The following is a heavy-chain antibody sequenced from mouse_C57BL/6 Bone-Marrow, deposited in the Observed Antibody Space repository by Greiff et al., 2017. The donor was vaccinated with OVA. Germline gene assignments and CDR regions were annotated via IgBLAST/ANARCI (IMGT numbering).Heavy chain of an antibody. CDR3: ARSLHYYGSSYAWYFDV. CDR1: GYTFTSYW. V-gene: IGHV1-64*01. Sequence: VQLQQPGAELVKPGASVKLSCKASGYTFTSYWMHWVKQRPGQGLEWIGMIHPNSGSTNYNEKFKSKATLTVDKSSSTAYMQLSGLTSEDSAVYYCARSLHYYGSSYAWYFDVWGTGTTVTVSS. D-gene: IGHD1-1*01. CDR2: IHPNSGST. J-gene: IGHJ1*03.